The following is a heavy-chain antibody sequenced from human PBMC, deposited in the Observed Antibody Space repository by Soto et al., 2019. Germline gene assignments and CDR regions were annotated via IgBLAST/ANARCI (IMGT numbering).Heavy chain of an antibody. CDR1: GYTFTSYG. CDR3: ARNPYCSSTSRQFDP. Sequence: ASVKVSCKASGYTFTSYGISWVRQAPGQGLEWMGWISAYNGNTNYAQKLQGRVTMTTDTSTSTAYMELRSLRSDDTAVYYCARNPYCSSTSRQFDPWGQGTLVTVSS. V-gene: IGHV1-18*04. J-gene: IGHJ5*02. D-gene: IGHD2-2*01. CDR2: ISAYNGNT.